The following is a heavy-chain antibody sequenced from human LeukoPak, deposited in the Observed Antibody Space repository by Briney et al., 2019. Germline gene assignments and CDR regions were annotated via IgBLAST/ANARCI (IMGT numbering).Heavy chain of an antibody. J-gene: IGHJ6*04. CDR3: AKDSGGMDV. V-gene: IGHV3-30*04. CDR2: ISYDGSNK. CDR1: GFTFSTYA. Sequence: GRSLRLSCAASGFTFSTYAMHWVRQAPGQGLEWVAVISYDGSNKYYADSVKGRFTISRDNSKNTLYLQMNSLRAEDTAVYYCAKDSGGMDVWGKGTTVTVSS.